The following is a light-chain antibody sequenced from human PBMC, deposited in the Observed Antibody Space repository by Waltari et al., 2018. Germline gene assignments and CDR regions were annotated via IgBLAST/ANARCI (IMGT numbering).Light chain of an antibody. V-gene: IGLV4-69*01. Sequence: QLVLTQSPSASASLGASVKLTCTLSSRHSTYAIAWHQQQPEKGPRYLLKLNSDGSHSKGDGIPDRFSGSKSRAERYLTISSLQSEDEGDYYCQTWGTGTVVFGGGTKLTVL. CDR2: LNSDGSH. J-gene: IGLJ2*01. CDR1: SRHSTYA. CDR3: QTWGTGTVV.